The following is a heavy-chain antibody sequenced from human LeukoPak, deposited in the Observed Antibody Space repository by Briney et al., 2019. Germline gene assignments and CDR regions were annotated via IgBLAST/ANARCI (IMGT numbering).Heavy chain of an antibody. CDR3: ATPTLRGPSYGYVRLLN. D-gene: IGHD5-18*01. CDR2: MNPSSGDT. J-gene: IGHJ4*02. V-gene: IGHV1-8*03. Sequence: ASVKVSCKASGYTFTSYGINWVRQATGQGPEWMGWMNPSSGDTGYAQKFQGRVTFTRDTSTNTAYMELSSLTSEDTAVYYCATPTLRGPSYGYVRLLNWGQGSLVTVSS. CDR1: GYTFTSYG.